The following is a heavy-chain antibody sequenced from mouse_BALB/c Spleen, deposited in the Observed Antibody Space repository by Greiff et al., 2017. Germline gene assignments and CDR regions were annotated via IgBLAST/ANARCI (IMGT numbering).Heavy chain of an antibody. V-gene: IGHV1-67*01. CDR1: GYTFTDYA. D-gene: IGHD4-1*01. CDR3: ARKLGRQGYFDY. CDR2: ISTYYGNT. J-gene: IGHJ2*01. Sequence: QVQLQQSGPELVRPGVSVKISCKGSGYTFTDYAIHWVKQSHAKSLEWIGVISTYYGNTNYNQKFKGKATMTVDKSSSTAYMELARLTSEDSAIYYCARKLGRQGYFDYWGQGTTLTVSS.